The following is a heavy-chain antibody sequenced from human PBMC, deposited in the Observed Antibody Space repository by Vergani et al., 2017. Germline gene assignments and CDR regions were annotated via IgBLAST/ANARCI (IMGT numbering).Heavy chain of an antibody. CDR1: GFSLSTSGMC. Sequence: QVTLRESGPALVKPTQTLTLTCTFSGFSLSTSGMCVSWIRQPPGKALEWLALIDWDDDKYYSTSLKTRLTISKDTSKNQVVLTMTNMDPVDTSTYYCARMQWPTAPFDYWGQGTLVTVSS. CDR3: ARMQWPTAPFDY. J-gene: IGHJ4*02. CDR2: IDWDDDK. V-gene: IGHV2-70*01. D-gene: IGHD2-8*01.